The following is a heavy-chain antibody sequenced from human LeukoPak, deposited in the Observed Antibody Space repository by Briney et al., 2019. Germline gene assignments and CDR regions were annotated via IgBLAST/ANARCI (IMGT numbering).Heavy chain of an antibody. CDR3: ARHSPPRDTAMVLGAFDI. J-gene: IGHJ3*02. CDR2: IYYSGST. CDR1: GGSISSSSYY. D-gene: IGHD5-18*01. V-gene: IGHV4-39*01. Sequence: PSETLSLTCTVSGGSISSSSYYWGWIRQPLGKGLEWIGSIYYSGSTYYNPSLKSRVTISVDTSKNQFSLKLSSVTAADTAVYYCARHSPPRDTAMVLGAFDIWGQGTMVTVSS.